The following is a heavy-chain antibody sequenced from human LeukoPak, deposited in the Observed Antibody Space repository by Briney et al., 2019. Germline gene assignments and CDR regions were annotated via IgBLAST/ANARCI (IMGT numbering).Heavy chain of an antibody. CDR1: GGSFSGYY. CDR3: ASPLLFYDFGSGYYSDRPSGMEV. V-gene: IGHV4-34*01. Sequence: PSETLSLTCAVYGGSFSGYYWSWIRQPPGKGLEWIGSIYYSGSTYYNPSLKSRVTISVDTSKNQFSLKLSSVTAADTAVYYCASPLLFYDFGSGYYSDRPSGMEVWGQGTPVTVS. CDR2: IYYSGST. D-gene: IGHD3-3*01. J-gene: IGHJ6*02.